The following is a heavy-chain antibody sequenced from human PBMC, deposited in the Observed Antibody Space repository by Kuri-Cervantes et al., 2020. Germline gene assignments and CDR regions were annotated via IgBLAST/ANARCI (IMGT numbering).Heavy chain of an antibody. CDR3: ARDPGSRWLPFDF. J-gene: IGHJ4*02. D-gene: IGHD6-19*01. CDR1: GFTFSDYY. CDR2: ISSSSSTI. V-gene: IGHV3-11*04. Sequence: GESLKISCAASGFTFSDYYMSWIRQAPGKGLEWVSYISSSSSTIYYADSVKDRFTISRDNAKNSLYLQMNSLRDEDTAVYYCARDPGSRWLPFDFWGQGTLVTVSS.